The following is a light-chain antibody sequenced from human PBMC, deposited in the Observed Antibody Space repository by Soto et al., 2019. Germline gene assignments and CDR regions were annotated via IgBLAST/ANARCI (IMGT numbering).Light chain of an antibody. CDR1: QSLLHGNGYNF. CDR2: LGS. Sequence: DIVMTQSPLSLPVTPGEPASISCRSSQSLLHGNGYNFLDWYLQKPGQSPQLLIYLGSNRASGVPDRFSGSGSGTDFTLKISRVEAEDVGVYYCMQALQIPWTFGQGTKVEIK. V-gene: IGKV2-28*01. CDR3: MQALQIPWT. J-gene: IGKJ1*01.